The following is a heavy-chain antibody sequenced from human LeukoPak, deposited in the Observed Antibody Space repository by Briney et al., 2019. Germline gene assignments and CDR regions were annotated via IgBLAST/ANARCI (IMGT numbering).Heavy chain of an antibody. CDR3: AREAAYYYGSGIPNYYYMDV. J-gene: IGHJ6*03. Sequence: ASETLSLTCTVSGGSISSYYWGWIRQPPGKGLEWIGSIYHSGSTYYNPSLKSRDTISVDTSKNQFSLKLSSVTAADTAVYYCAREAAYYYGSGIPNYYYMDVWGKGTTVTVSS. CDR2: IYHSGST. D-gene: IGHD3-10*01. V-gene: IGHV4-38-2*02. CDR1: GGSISSYY.